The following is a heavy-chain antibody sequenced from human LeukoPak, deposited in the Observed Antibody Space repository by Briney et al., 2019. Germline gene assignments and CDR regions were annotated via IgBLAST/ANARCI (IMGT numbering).Heavy chain of an antibody. CDR2: ISSSSSHM. J-gene: IGHJ1*01. Sequence: GGSLRLSCAASGFTFNSYIMYWVRQAPGKGLEWVSSISSSSSHMSYADSVKGRFSISRDNAKNSLYLQMNSVRAEDTAVYYCVRDSGSSYGYYFLHWGQGTLVTVSS. CDR1: GFTFNSYI. D-gene: IGHD1-26*01. CDR3: VRDSGSSYGYYFLH. V-gene: IGHV3-21*01.